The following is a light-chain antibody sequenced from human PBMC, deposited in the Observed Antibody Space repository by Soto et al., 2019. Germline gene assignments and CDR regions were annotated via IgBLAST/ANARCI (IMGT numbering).Light chain of an antibody. CDR2: EVS. Sequence: QSVLTQPPSASGAPGQSVTISCTGTSSDVGGYNYVSWYQQHPGKAPKLMIYEVSKRPSGVPGRFSGSKSGTTASLTVSGLQAEDEADYYCCSYAGSNNSPDVFGSGTKLTVL. J-gene: IGLJ1*01. V-gene: IGLV2-8*01. CDR1: SSDVGGYNY. CDR3: CSYAGSNNSPDV.